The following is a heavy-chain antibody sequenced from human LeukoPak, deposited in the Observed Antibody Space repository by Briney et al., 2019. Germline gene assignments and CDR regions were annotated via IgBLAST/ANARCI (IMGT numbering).Heavy chain of an antibody. D-gene: IGHD3-10*01. CDR1: GFTFSSYA. CDR3: ARDINRRLDY. Sequence: PGGSLRLSCAASGFTFSSYAMFWVRQAPGKGLEWVTIISKDGSDTFYADSVRGRFTISRDNAKNSLYLQMNSLRAEDTAVYYCARDINRRLDYWGQGTLVTVSS. J-gene: IGHJ4*02. V-gene: IGHV3-30-3*01. CDR2: ISKDGSDT.